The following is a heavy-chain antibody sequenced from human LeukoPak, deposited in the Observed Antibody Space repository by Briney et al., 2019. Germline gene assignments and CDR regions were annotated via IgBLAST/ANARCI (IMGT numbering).Heavy chain of an antibody. D-gene: IGHD3-3*01. Sequence: SETLSLTCTISGGSISSYYWSWIRQPPGKGLEWIGYVHYSGSTNYNPSLKSRVTISVDTSKNQFSLKLSSVTTADTAVYYCAKERVDFWSGYRKNNYYYYMDVWGKGTTVTVSS. J-gene: IGHJ6*03. CDR2: VHYSGST. V-gene: IGHV4-59*01. CDR1: GGSISSYY. CDR3: AKERVDFWSGYRKNNYYYYMDV.